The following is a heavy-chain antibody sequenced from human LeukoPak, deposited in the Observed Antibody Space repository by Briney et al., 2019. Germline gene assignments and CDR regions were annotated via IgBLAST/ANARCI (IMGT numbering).Heavy chain of an antibody. CDR2: IFHTEST. CDR1: GGSLSNHY. Sequence: SETLSLTCTVSGGSLSNHYWNWIRHPAGTGLEYIGRIFHTESTNYNPSLKSRVTMSVDTSSNQFSLNLTSVTAADTAVYYCARGPLGGESFDIWGQGTMVTVSS. J-gene: IGHJ3*02. CDR3: ARGPLGGESFDI. D-gene: IGHD3-16*01. V-gene: IGHV4-4*07.